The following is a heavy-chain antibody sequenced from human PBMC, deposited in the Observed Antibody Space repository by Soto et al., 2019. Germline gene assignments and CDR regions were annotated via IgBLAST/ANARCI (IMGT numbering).Heavy chain of an antibody. CDR3: GRENSGVYGPCFDP. V-gene: IGHV4-39*02. J-gene: IGHJ5*02. CDR1: GGSISSSRYY. D-gene: IGHD3-22*01. CDR2: IYYSGST. Sequence: SETLSLTCIVSGGSISSSRYYWGWIRQPPGKGLEWIGSIYYSGSTYYNPSLKSRVTISVDTSKNQFSMKLTSVTAADTAVFFWGRENSGVYGPCFDPGGRETRFTVPS.